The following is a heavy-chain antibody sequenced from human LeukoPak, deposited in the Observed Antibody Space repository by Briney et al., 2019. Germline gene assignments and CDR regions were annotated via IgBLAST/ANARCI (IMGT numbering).Heavy chain of an antibody. J-gene: IGHJ2*01. Sequence: GGSLRLSCAASGFVFSNYWMHWVRQAPGKGLVWVSRIKTDGSTITYADSVKGRFTISRDNAMNTLYLQMNSLGAEDTAVYYCAKVGQGEWFFDLWGRGTLVTVSS. CDR1: GFVFSNYW. CDR2: IKTDGSTI. V-gene: IGHV3-74*01. CDR3: AKVGQGEWFFDL. D-gene: IGHD1-26*01.